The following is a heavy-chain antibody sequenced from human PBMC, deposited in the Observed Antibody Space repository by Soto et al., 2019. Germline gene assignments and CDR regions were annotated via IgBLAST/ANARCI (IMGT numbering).Heavy chain of an antibody. CDR3: ARYHGTSQDYYYGSGSSWFDP. Sequence: ASVKVSCKASGYTFTSYGISWVRQAPGQGLEWMGWISAYNGDTNYAQKLQGRVTMTTDTSTSTAYMELRSLRSDDTAVYYCARYHGTSQDYYYGSGSSWFDPWGQGTLVTVSS. V-gene: IGHV1-18*01. D-gene: IGHD3-10*01. CDR2: ISAYNGDT. J-gene: IGHJ5*02. CDR1: GYTFTSYG.